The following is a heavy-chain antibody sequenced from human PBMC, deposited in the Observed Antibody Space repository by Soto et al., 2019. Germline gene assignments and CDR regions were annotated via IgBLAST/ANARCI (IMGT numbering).Heavy chain of an antibody. CDR3: ARDSSLGAGDYARLDY. J-gene: IGHJ4*02. D-gene: IGHD4-17*01. Sequence: GASVKVSCKASGYTFTSYAMHWVRQAPGQRLEWMGWINAGNGNTKYSQKFQGRVTITRDTSASTAYMELSSLRAEDTAVYYCARDSSLGAGDYARLDYWGQGTLVTVSS. CDR2: INAGNGNT. CDR1: GYTFTSYA. V-gene: IGHV1-3*01.